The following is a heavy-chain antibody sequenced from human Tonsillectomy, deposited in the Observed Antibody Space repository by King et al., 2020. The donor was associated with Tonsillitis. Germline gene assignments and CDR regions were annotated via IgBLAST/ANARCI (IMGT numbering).Heavy chain of an antibody. CDR1: GFTFSNYA. Sequence: QLVQSGGGLVHPGGSLRLSCAASGFTFSNYAMCWFRQAPGKGLEWVSAILGSGVSSYYADSVKGRFTISRDNSKYTLYLQMNSLRAEDTALYYCAKGGYTYGYFVYWGQGTLVTVSS. V-gene: IGHV3-23*04. J-gene: IGHJ4*02. CDR2: ILGSGVSS. CDR3: AKGGYTYGYFVY. D-gene: IGHD5-18*01.